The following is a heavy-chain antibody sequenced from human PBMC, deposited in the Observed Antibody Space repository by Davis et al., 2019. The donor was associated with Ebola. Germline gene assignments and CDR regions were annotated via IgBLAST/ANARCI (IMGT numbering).Heavy chain of an antibody. J-gene: IGHJ4*02. Sequence: PSETLSLTCTVSGGSISSGGYYWSWIRQHPGKGLEWIGYIYYSGSTYYNPSLKSRVTISVDTSKNQFSLKLSSVTAADTAVYYCARGTNRPMIRGVIIDYWGQGTLVTVSS. CDR2: IYYSGST. D-gene: IGHD3-10*01. CDR3: ARGTNRPMIRGVIIDY. CDR1: GGSISSGGYY. V-gene: IGHV4-31*03.